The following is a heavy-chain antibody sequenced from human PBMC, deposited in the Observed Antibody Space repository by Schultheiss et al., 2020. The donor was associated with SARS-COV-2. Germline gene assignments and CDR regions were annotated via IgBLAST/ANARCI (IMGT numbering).Heavy chain of an antibody. CDR3: ASTLGFSGYIGV. D-gene: IGHD5-12*01. CDR2: IYHSGTT. CDR1: GGSISSYY. Sequence: SETLSLTCTVSGGSISSYYWGWIRQPPGKGLEWIGSIYHSGTTDYNPSLKSRVTISVDTSKNQFSLRLSSVTAADTAVYYCASTLGFSGYIGVWGQGTLVTVSS. J-gene: IGHJ4*02. V-gene: IGHV4-59*01.